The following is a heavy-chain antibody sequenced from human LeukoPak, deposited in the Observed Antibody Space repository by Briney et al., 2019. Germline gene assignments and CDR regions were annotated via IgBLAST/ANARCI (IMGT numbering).Heavy chain of an antibody. CDR2: INHSGST. V-gene: IGHV4-34*01. Sequence: KPSETLSLTCAVYGGSFSGYYWSWIRQPPGKGLEWIGEINHSGSTNYNPSLKSRVTISVDTSKNQFSLRLSSVTAADTAVYYCARQEDYWGQGTLVTVSS. J-gene: IGHJ4*02. CDR3: ARQEDY. CDR1: GGSFSGYY.